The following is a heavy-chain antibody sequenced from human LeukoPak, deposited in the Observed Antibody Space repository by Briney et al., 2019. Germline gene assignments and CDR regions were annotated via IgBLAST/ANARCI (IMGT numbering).Heavy chain of an antibody. CDR3: ARYSGIGYGMFYFDS. CDR1: GGSISSYF. Sequence: PSETLSLTCTVSGGSISSYFWSWIRQPAGKGLEWIGRMEISGSTNYIPSLQNRVTISLDTSKNQFSLTLTSVTAADTAVYYCARYSGIGYGMFYFDSWGRGILVTVSS. CDR2: MEISGST. V-gene: IGHV4-4*07. J-gene: IGHJ4*02. D-gene: IGHD2-2*03.